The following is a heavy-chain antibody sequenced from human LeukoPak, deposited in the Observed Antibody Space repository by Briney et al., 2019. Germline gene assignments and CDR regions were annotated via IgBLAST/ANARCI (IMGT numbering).Heavy chain of an antibody. V-gene: IGHV3-23*01. CDR1: GFTFSSYA. Sequence: PGGSLRLSCAASGFTFSSYAMSWVRQAPGKGLEWVSAISGSGGNTYYADSVKGRFTISRDNSKNTLYLQMNSLRAEDTAVYYCAKDLVVVPAAITNNFDYWGQGTLVTVSS. J-gene: IGHJ4*02. CDR3: AKDLVVVPAAITNNFDY. D-gene: IGHD2-2*02. CDR2: ISGSGGNT.